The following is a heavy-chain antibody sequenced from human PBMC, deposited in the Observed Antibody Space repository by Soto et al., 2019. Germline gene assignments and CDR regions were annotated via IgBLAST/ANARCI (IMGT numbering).Heavy chain of an antibody. CDR1: GFTFSSYS. J-gene: IGHJ4*02. V-gene: IGHV3-21*01. CDR2: ISSSSSYI. Sequence: PVGSLRLSCAASGFTFSSYSMNWVRQAPGKGLEWVSSISSSSSYIYYADSVKGRFTIPRDNAKNSLYLQMNSLRAEDTAVYYCARVRSGYFDYWGQGTLVTVSS. CDR3: ARVRSGYFDY.